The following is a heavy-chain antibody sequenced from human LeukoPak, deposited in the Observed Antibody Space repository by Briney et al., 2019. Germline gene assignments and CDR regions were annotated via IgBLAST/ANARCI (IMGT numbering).Heavy chain of an antibody. CDR1: GYTFTSYD. V-gene: IGHV1-8*03. CDR2: MNPNSGNT. D-gene: IGHD2-2*01. J-gene: IGHJ6*03. CDR3: ARVSTSSVYYYYYMDV. Sequence: ASVKVSCKASGYTFTSYDINWVRQATGQGLEWMGRMNPNSGNTGYAQKFQGRVTITRNTSISTAYMELSSLRSEDTAVYYCARVSTSSVYYYYYMDVWGKGTTVTVSS.